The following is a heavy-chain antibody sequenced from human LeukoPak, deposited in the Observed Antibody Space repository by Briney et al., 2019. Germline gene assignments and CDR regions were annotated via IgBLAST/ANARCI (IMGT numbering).Heavy chain of an antibody. Sequence: NSGGSLRLSCAASGFTFSSYSMNWVRQAPGKGLEWVSSISSSSSYIYYADSVKGRFTISRDNAKNSLYLQMNSLRAEDTAVYYRARGNPYYYDSSGYQFDYWGQGTLVTVSS. J-gene: IGHJ4*02. CDR1: GFTFSSYS. D-gene: IGHD3-22*01. CDR3: ARGNPYYYDSSGYQFDY. V-gene: IGHV3-21*01. CDR2: ISSSSSYI.